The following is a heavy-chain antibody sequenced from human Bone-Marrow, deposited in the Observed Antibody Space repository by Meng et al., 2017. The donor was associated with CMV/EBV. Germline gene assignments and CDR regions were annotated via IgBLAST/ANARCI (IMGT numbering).Heavy chain of an antibody. D-gene: IGHD3-3*01. CDR2: ISYDGSNK. Sequence: GGSLRLSCAASGFTFSSYAMHWVRQAPGKGLEWVAVISYDGSNKCYADSVKGRFTISRDNSKNTLYLQMNSLRAEDTAVYYCAKDMKRITIFGVVITKYYYYYGMDVWGQGTTVTVSS. J-gene: IGHJ6*01. CDR1: GFTFSSYA. V-gene: IGHV3-30*04. CDR3: AKDMKRITIFGVVITKYYYYYGMDV.